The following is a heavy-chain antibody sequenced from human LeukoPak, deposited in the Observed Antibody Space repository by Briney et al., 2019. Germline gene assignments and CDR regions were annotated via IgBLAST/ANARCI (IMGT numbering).Heavy chain of an antibody. CDR1: GFTFSSYA. CDR2: ISGSGGTT. D-gene: IGHD2-15*01. Sequence: GGSLRLSCAASGFTFSSYAMNWVRQAPEKGLEWVSAISGSGGTTYYADSVKGRFTISRDNSKNTLYLQMNSLRAEDTAVYYCAKVPPPYCSGGSCFDAFGIWGQGTMVTVSS. CDR3: AKVPPPYCSGGSCFDAFGI. V-gene: IGHV3-23*01. J-gene: IGHJ3*02.